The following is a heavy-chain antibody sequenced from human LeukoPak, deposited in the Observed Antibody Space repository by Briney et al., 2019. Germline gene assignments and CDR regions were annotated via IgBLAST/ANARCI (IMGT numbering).Heavy chain of an antibody. CDR3: ARHREAGIAISSFPYYYYSLYMDV. CDR1: GDSISTYS. D-gene: IGHD3-9*01. J-gene: IGHJ6*03. V-gene: IGHV4-59*08. Sequence: SETLSLMCTVSGDSISTYSWSWIRQPPGKGLEWIGYIHFSGSTSYNPSLKSRVTISLDTSKNQFSLRLTSVAAADTAVYFCARHREAGIAISSFPYYYYSLYMDVWGTGTTVTVSS. CDR2: IHFSGST.